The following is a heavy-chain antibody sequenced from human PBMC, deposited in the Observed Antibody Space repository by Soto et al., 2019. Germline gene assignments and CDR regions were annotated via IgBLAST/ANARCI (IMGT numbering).Heavy chain of an antibody. CDR3: AKTIEQWLVRQAFDI. J-gene: IGHJ3*02. Sequence: QVQLVESGGGVVQPGRSLRLSCAASEFTFSSFAMNWVRQAPGKGLECVAVISHDGSKIYYADSVKGRFTISRDNSKNTFYLQMTSLRAEDTAVYYCAKTIEQWLVRQAFDIWGQGTMVTVSS. D-gene: IGHD6-19*01. CDR1: EFTFSSFA. V-gene: IGHV3-30*04. CDR2: ISHDGSKI.